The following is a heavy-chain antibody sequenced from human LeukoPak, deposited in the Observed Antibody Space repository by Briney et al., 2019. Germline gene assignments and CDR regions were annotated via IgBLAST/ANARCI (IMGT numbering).Heavy chain of an antibody. CDR3: AKDELLWFGELSGIPY. Sequence: GGSLRLSCAASGFTFSSYAMSWVRQAPGKGLEWVSAISGSGGSTYYADSVKGRFTISRDNSKNTLYLQMNSLRAEDTAVYYCAKDELLWFGELSGIPYWGQGTLVTVSS. D-gene: IGHD3-10*01. CDR2: ISGSGGST. J-gene: IGHJ4*02. CDR1: GFTFSSYA. V-gene: IGHV3-23*01.